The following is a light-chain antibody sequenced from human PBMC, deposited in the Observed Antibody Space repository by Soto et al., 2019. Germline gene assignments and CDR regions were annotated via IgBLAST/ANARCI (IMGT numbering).Light chain of an antibody. CDR3: SSHAGSINLV. Sequence: QSVLTQPPSASGSPGQSVTISCTGTSSDVGAYSYVSWYQQHPGKAPKLMIYEVTKRPSGVPDRFSGSKSGNTASLTVSGLQAEDEADYYCSSHAGSINLVFGGGTQLTVL. V-gene: IGLV2-8*01. CDR2: EVT. J-gene: IGLJ2*01. CDR1: SSDVGAYSY.